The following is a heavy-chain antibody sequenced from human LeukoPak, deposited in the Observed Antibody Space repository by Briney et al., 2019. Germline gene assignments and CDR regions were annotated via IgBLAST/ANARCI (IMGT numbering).Heavy chain of an antibody. CDR3: AKGSYYDSSGSFYFDY. CDR1: GFTFSSYD. J-gene: IGHJ4*02. Sequence: GGSLRLSCVASGFTFSSYDMSWVRQAPGKGLEWVSGISGSGDNTYYADSVKGRFTISRDNSKNTLYVQVNSLGTEDTAAYYCAKGSYYDSSGSFYFDYWGQGTLVTVSS. CDR2: ISGSGDNT. D-gene: IGHD3-22*01. V-gene: IGHV3-23*01.